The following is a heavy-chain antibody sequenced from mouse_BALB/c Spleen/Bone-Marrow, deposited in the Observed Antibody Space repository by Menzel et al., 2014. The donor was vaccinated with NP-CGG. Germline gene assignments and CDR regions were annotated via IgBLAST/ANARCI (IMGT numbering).Heavy chain of an antibody. CDR3: ARYRSYYMDY. J-gene: IGHJ4*01. Sequence: VQLHQSGAELVKPGASVKISCTATGYTFKNHWIEWLKQRPGHGLEWIGEILPGSSSTNYTEKFKGKATFTADTSSNTAYMQLSSLTSEDSAVADCARYRSYYMDYWGQGTSVTVSS. CDR1: GYTFKNHW. D-gene: IGHD2-14*01. V-gene: IGHV1-9*01. CDR2: ILPGSSST.